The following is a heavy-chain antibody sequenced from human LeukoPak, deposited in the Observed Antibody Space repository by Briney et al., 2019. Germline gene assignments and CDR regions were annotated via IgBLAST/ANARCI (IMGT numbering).Heavy chain of an antibody. CDR3: AKDRRQLWLLGDAFDI. Sequence: GRSLRLSCAASGFTFSTYGMHWVRQAPGKGPEWVAVIWYDGSNKYYADSVKGRFTISRDNSKNTLYLQMNSLRAEDTAVYYCAKDRRQLWLLGDAFDIWGQGTMVTVSS. CDR1: GFTFSTYG. V-gene: IGHV3-33*06. CDR2: IWYDGSNK. D-gene: IGHD5-18*01. J-gene: IGHJ3*02.